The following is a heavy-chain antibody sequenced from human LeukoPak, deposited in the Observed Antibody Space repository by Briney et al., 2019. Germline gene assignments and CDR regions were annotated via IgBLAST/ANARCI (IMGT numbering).Heavy chain of an antibody. CDR3: ARGYSPPKFTKYYYDSSAYPPDY. CDR2: IGAYNGNT. D-gene: IGHD3-22*01. CDR1: GYTFTSYG. V-gene: IGHV1-18*01. J-gene: IGHJ4*02. Sequence: ASVKVSCKASGYTFTSYGISWVRQAPGQGLEWMGWIGAYNGNTNYAQKLQGRVTMTTDTSTSTAYMELRSLRSGDTAVYYCARGYSPPKFTKYYYDSSAYPPDYWGQGTLVTVSS.